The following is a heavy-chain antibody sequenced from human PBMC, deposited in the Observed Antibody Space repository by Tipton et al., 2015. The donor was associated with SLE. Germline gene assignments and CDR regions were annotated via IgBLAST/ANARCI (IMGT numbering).Heavy chain of an antibody. CDR1: GGSISSGSYY. Sequence: TLSLTCTVSGGSISSGSYYWSWIRQPAGKGLEWIGRIYTSGSANYNPSLKSRVTISLDTSKNQFSLKLSSVTAADTAVYYCATQGYYDSSFDYWGQGTLVTVSS. CDR3: ATQGYYDSSFDY. V-gene: IGHV4-61*02. D-gene: IGHD3-16*01. J-gene: IGHJ4*02. CDR2: IYTSGSA.